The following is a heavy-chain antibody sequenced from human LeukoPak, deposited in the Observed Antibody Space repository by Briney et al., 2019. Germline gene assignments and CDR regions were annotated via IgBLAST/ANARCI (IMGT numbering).Heavy chain of an antibody. J-gene: IGHJ4*02. CDR2: INDSGST. CDR1: GGSFSGYY. CDR3: AILHYYDKSY. Sequence: SETLSLTCAVYGGSFSGYYRSWIRQPPGKGLEWIGEINDSGSTNYKPSLKSRVTISIDTSKNQFSLKLNSVTAADTAVYYCAILHYYDKSYWGQGALVTVSS. D-gene: IGHD3-22*01. V-gene: IGHV4-34*01.